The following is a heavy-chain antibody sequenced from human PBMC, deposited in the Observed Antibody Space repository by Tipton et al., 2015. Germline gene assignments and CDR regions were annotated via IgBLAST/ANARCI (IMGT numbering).Heavy chain of an antibody. CDR1: GGSISNYY. Sequence: TLSLTCTVSGGSISNYYWGWIRQPPGKGLEWIGSLSYSGKTDHNPPLRSRVTISVDTSKNQFSLRLSSVTAADTAVYYCARSLFPETAGLENWFDPWGQGTLVTVSS. V-gene: IGHV4-39*01. CDR3: ARSLFPETAGLENWFDP. J-gene: IGHJ5*02. CDR2: LSYSGKT. D-gene: IGHD6-13*01.